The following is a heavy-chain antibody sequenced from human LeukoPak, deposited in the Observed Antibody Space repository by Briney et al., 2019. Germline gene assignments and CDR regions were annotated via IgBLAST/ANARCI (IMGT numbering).Heavy chain of an antibody. Sequence: GGSRRLSCAASEFTFSLYAMNWVRQAPGKGLEWVSYINDVSSDIHYADSVKGRFTISRDNAKNTLYLQMNSLRAEDTAVYYCARDTYQPGLIDCWGQGTLVTVSS. V-gene: IGHV3-21*05. J-gene: IGHJ4*02. CDR3: ARDTYQPGLIDC. CDR2: INDVSSDI. CDR1: EFTFSLYA. D-gene: IGHD2-2*01.